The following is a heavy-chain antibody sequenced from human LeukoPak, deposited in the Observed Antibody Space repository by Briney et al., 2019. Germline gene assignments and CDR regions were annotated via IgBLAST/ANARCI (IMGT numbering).Heavy chain of an antibody. CDR3: AHSLYGSGSPYYFDY. Sequence: SGPTLVNPTQTLTLTCTFSGFSLSTGGVGVGWIRQPPGKALEWLALIYWYDGKHYSPSMKSRLTISKDTSKNQVVLTMTNMDLVDTATYYCAHSLYGSGSPYYFDYWGQGTLVTVSS. D-gene: IGHD3-10*01. V-gene: IGHV2-5*01. J-gene: IGHJ4*02. CDR2: IYWYDGK. CDR1: GFSLSTGGVG.